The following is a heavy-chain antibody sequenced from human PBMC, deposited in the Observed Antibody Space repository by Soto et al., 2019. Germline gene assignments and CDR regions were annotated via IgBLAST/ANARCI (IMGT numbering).Heavy chain of an antibody. V-gene: IGHV1-8*01. CDR3: GRGPIAAAGVYHYYYMDV. D-gene: IGHD6-13*01. CDR2: MNPNSGNT. Sequence: QVQLVQSGAEVKKPGASVKVSCKASGYTFTSYDINWVRQATGQGLEWMGWMNPNSGNTGYAQKFQGRVTMTRNTSISTAYMELSSLRSEDAAVYYCGRGPIAAAGVYHYYYMDVWGKGTTVTVSS. CDR1: GYTFTSYD. J-gene: IGHJ6*03.